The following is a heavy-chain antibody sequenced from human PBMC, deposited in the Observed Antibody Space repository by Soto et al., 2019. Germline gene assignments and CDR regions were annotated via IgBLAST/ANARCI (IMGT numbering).Heavy chain of an antibody. V-gene: IGHV4-30-4*08. Sequence: TLSLTCTVSGGSIISGDYYWSWIRQPPGKGLEWIGYIYYSGDTSYNPSLKSRVTISVDTSKNQFSLKLSSVTAADTAVYYCAKDQGSSWYEIDYWGQGTLVTVSS. D-gene: IGHD6-13*01. CDR1: GGSIISGDYY. CDR3: AKDQGSSWYEIDY. CDR2: IYYSGDT. J-gene: IGHJ4*02.